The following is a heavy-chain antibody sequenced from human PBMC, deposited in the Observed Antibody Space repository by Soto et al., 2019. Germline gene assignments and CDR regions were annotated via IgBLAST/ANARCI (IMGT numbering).Heavy chain of an antibody. Sequence: EVQLVESGGDLVQPGGSLRLSCAASGFSISTYWMCWVRQFPGKGLEWVANIKYDDSEKPYMDAVEGRFTISRANANNTLYRQMNRLRGVDAALYYFAAGSRSHWCEWWGQGTLGTVSS. CDR2: IKYDDSEK. D-gene: IGHD2-8*02. CDR1: GFSISTYW. J-gene: IGHJ4*02. V-gene: IGHV3-7*02. CDR3: AAGSRSHWCEW.